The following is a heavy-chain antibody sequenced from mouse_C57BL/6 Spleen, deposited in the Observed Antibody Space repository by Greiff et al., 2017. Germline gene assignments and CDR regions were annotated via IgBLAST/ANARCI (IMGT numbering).Heavy chain of an antibody. J-gene: IGHJ4*01. CDR2: IDPSDSYT. Sequence: QVQLQQSGAELVMPGASVKLSCKASGYTFTSYWMHWVKQRPGQGLEWIGEIDPSDSYTNYNQKFKGKSTLTVDKSSSTAYMQLSSLTSEDSAVYYCARRGIYDGYLYAMDYWGQGTSVTVSS. V-gene: IGHV1-69*01. CDR3: ARRGIYDGYLYAMDY. CDR1: GYTFTSYW. D-gene: IGHD2-3*01.